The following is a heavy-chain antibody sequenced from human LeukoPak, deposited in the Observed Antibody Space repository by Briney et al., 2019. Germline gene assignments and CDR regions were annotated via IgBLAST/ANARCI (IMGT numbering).Heavy chain of an antibody. J-gene: IGHJ4*02. Sequence: SVKVSCKASGVSFTSSVMSWVPHALGERPEWIGWIVVGSGNTDYEQKFQERVTITRDMSTRTGYMELCRLRSEDTAVYYCAADPDYDILSGYTNWGQGTLVTVSS. CDR3: AADPDYDILSGYTN. D-gene: IGHD3-9*01. CDR2: IVVGSGNT. CDR1: GVSFTSSV. V-gene: IGHV1-58*02.